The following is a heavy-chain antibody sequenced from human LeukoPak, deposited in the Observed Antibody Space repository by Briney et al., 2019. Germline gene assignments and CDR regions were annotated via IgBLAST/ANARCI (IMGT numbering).Heavy chain of an antibody. CDR1: GFTFSSYV. D-gene: IGHD3-10*01. J-gene: IGHJ6*03. CDR3: ARVGGITLALAPSPFPDYNYYYMDV. V-gene: IGHV3-30*04. Sequence: PGGSLRLSCAASGFTFSSYVMHWVRQAPGKGLEWVAIISYDGSNEYYADSVKGRFTISRDNSKNTLYLQMNSLRAADTAVYYCARVGGITLALAPSPFPDYNYYYMDVWGKGTTVTVSS. CDR2: ISYDGSNE.